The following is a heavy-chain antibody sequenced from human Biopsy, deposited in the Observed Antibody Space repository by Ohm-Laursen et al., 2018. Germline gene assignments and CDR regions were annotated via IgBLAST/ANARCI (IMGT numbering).Heavy chain of an antibody. CDR3: ALQSVAQMKNFDY. J-gene: IGHJ4*02. V-gene: IGHV1-2*02. CDR1: GFSFTGYY. Sequence: SVKVSCKVSGFSFTGYYIHWVRQAPGQGLEWMGWISPKSGDTNYAHKFQGNITMTRDTSMSTAYMEMSRLRCDDTAVYYCALQSVAQMKNFDYWGQGTLVTVSP. D-gene: IGHD6-19*01. CDR2: ISPKSGDT.